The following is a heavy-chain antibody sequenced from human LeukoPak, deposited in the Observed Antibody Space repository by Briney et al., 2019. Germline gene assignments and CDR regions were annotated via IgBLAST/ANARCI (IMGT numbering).Heavy chain of an antibody. V-gene: IGHV3-30*03. J-gene: IGHJ4*02. CDR2: ISYDGSNK. D-gene: IGHD2-8*02. Sequence: AGGSLRLSCAASGFTFSSYGMHWVRQAPGKGLEWVAVISYDGSNKYYADPVKGRFTISRDNSKNTLYLQMNSLRAEDTAIYYCATYRQVLLPFESWGQGTLVTVSS. CDR3: ATYRQVLLPFES. CDR1: GFTFSSYG.